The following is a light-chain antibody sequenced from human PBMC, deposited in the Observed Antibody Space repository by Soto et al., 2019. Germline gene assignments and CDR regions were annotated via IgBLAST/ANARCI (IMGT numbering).Light chain of an antibody. CDR3: RQYDTIVQT. Sequence: EIVLTQSPGTLSLSPGERATLSCRASQSVRNSLLAWYQQKPGQPPRLLIYDASTRATATPERFSGSGSGTDFTLTISRLEPEDFAVYYCRQYDTIVQTFGQGTKVDIK. J-gene: IGKJ1*01. CDR2: DAS. V-gene: IGKV3-20*01. CDR1: QSVRNSL.